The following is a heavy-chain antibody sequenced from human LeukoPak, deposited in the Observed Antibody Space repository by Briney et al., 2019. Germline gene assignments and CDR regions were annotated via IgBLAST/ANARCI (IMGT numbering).Heavy chain of an antibody. D-gene: IGHD3-3*01. CDR2: ISGSGGST. CDR1: GFTFSSYA. CDR3: AKGITIFGVVKTMIDY. Sequence: GGSLGLSCAASGFTFSSYAMSWVRQAPGKGLEWVSAISGSGGSTYYADSVKGRFTISRDNSKNTLYLQMNSLRAEDTAVYYCAKGITIFGVVKTMIDYWGQGTLVTVSS. V-gene: IGHV3-23*01. J-gene: IGHJ4*02.